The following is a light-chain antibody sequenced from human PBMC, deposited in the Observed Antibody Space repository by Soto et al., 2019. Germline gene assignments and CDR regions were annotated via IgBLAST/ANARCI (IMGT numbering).Light chain of an antibody. V-gene: IGKV1-17*03. CDR2: GAS. J-gene: IGKJ4*01. Sequence: DIQMTQSPSAMSASLGDRVTITCRASQGISNSLAWFQQKPGRVPKRLIYGASTLQSWAPSRFSGSASGAAFTHTISSLQPEDFATYCCLQYNSYPFTFGGGTKVDIK. CDR3: LQYNSYPFT. CDR1: QGISNS.